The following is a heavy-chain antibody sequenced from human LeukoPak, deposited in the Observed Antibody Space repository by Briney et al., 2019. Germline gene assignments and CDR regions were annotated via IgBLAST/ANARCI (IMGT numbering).Heavy chain of an antibody. D-gene: IGHD6-19*01. CDR3: AKGRGYSSGRGAFDI. CDR2: ISWNSGSI. J-gene: IGHJ3*02. CDR1: GFTFDDYA. Sequence: PGGSLRLSCAASGFTFDDYAMHWARQAQGKGLEWVSGISWNSGSIGYADSVKGRFTISRDNAKNSLYLQMNSLRAEDMALYYCAKGRGYSSGRGAFDIWGQGTMVTVSS. V-gene: IGHV3-9*03.